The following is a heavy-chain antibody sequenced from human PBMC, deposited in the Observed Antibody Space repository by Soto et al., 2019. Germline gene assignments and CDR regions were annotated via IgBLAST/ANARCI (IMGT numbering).Heavy chain of an antibody. Sequence: QVQLQQWGAGLLKPSETLSLTCAVYGGSFSGYYWSWIRQPPGKGLEWIGEINHSGSTNYNPSLKSRVTISVDTSKNQFSLKLSSVTAADTAVYYCALIAAAGSDYWGQGTLVTVSS. D-gene: IGHD6-13*01. CDR3: ALIAAAGSDY. CDR1: GGSFSGYY. CDR2: INHSGST. V-gene: IGHV4-34*01. J-gene: IGHJ4*02.